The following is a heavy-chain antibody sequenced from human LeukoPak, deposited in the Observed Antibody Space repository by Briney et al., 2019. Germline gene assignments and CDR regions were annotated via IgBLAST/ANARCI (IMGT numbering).Heavy chain of an antibody. J-gene: IGHJ6*02. CDR2: IYHSGST. CDR3: ARDLGVYDFWSGYYYGMDV. V-gene: IGHV4-4*02. D-gene: IGHD3-3*01. Sequence: PSGTLSLTCAVSGGSISSSNWWSWVRQPPGKGLEWIGEIYHSGSTNYNPSLKSRVTISVDTSKNQFSLKLSSVTAADTAVYYCARDLGVYDFWSGYYYGMDVWGQGTTVTVSS. CDR1: GGSISSSNW.